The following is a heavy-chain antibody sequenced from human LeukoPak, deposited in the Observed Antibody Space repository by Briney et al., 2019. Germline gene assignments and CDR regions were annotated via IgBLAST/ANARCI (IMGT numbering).Heavy chain of an antibody. D-gene: IGHD5-24*01. CDR1: GFTFSGHW. CDR3: TRSGYMNGYDY. Sequence: PGGSLRLSCAASGFTFSGHWMHWVRQVPGKGLMGVSRINIDGSDTTYADSVKGRFTISRDNAKNTPYLQMNSLTAEDTAVYYCTRSGYMNGYDYWGQGTLVTVSS. J-gene: IGHJ4*02. CDR2: INIDGSDT. V-gene: IGHV3-74*03.